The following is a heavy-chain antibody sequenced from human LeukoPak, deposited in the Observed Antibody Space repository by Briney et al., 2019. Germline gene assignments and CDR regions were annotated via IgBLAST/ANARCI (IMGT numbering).Heavy chain of an antibody. V-gene: IGHV3-13*01. CDR2: IGTAGDT. CDR1: GFTFSSYD. CDR3: ARGGYQLLSTANWFGP. J-gene: IGHJ5*02. D-gene: IGHD2-2*01. Sequence: PGGSLRLSCAASGFTFSSYDMHWVRQGTGKGLEWVSAIGTAGDTYYPDSVKGRFTISRENAKNSLYLQVNSLRAEDTAVYYCARGGYQLLSTANWFGPWGQGTLVTVSS.